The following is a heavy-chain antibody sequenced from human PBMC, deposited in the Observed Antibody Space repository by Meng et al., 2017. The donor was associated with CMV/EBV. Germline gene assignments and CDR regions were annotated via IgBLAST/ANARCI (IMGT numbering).Heavy chain of an antibody. J-gene: IGHJ4*02. V-gene: IGHV3-9*01. CDR2: ITWNSDSI. D-gene: IGHD1-26*01. CDR1: GFTFDDYV. Sequence: SCAASGFTFDDYVMHWVRQPPGKGLEWVSGITWNSDSIDYADSVKGRFTISRDNAKNSLYLQMNSLRAEDTALYYCAKGRELLRSYYFDYWGQGTLVTVSS. CDR3: AKGRELLRSYYFDY.